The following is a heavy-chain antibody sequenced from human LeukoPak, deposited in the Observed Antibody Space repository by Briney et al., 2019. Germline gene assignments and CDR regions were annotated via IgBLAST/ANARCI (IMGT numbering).Heavy chain of an antibody. Sequence: SVKVSCKASGYTFTSYDINWVRQATGQGLEWMGGIIPIFGTANYAQKFQGRVTITTDESTSTAYMELSSLRSEDTAVYYCAGDGGSSPARYYYYMDVWGKGTTVTVSS. V-gene: IGHV1-69*05. J-gene: IGHJ6*03. CDR3: AGDGGSSPARYYYYMDV. CDR1: GYTFTSYD. CDR2: IIPIFGTA. D-gene: IGHD6-6*01.